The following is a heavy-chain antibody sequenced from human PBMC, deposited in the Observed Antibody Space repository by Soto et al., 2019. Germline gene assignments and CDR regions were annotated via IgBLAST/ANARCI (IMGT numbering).Heavy chain of an antibody. CDR1: GYPFTKYG. CDR3: ARLTWEFDTRCPRDY. CDR2: ISANNEDT. J-gene: IGHJ4*02. V-gene: IGHV1-18*04. D-gene: IGHD2-2*01. Sequence: ASVKVSCKASGYPFTKYGISRVRQAPGQGLEWMGWISANNEDTNYAQHLQGRVTMTTDASTSTAYMALRSLTSDDTAVYYCARLTWEFDTRCPRDYWGQGTLVTVSS.